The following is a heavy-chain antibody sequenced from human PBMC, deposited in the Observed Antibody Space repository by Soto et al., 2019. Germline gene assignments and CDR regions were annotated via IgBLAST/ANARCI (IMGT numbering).Heavy chain of an antibody. CDR3: AKDYSYDSPGYKRFDY. CDR2: VFYTGST. D-gene: IGHD3-22*01. V-gene: IGHV4-59*01. J-gene: IGHJ4*02. Sequence: SETLSLTCTVSGGSISSYYWSWIRQPPGKGLEWIGYVFYTGSTNYNPSLKSRVTISVDTSKNQFSLRLSSVTTADTAVYYCAKDYSYDSPGYKRFDYWGQGTLVTVSS. CDR1: GGSISSYY.